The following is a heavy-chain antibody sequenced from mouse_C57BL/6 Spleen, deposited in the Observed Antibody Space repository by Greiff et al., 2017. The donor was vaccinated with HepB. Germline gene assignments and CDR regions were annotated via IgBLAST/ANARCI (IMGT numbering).Heavy chain of an antibody. CDR1: GYTFTDYY. CDR2: IYPGSGNT. Sequence: VQLQQSGAELVRPGASVKLSCKASGYTFTDYYINWVKQRPGKGLEWIARIYPGSGNTYYNEKFKGKATLTAEQYSSTAYMQLSSLTSVDAAVYFCAREVITTLVDYYAMDYWGQGTSVTVSS. D-gene: IGHD1-1*01. J-gene: IGHJ4*01. V-gene: IGHV1-76*01. CDR3: AREVITTLVDYYAMDY.